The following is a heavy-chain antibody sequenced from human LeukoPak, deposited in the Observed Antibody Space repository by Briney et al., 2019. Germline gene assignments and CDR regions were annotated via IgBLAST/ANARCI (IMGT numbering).Heavy chain of an antibody. Sequence: GGSLRLSCAASGFTFSSYEMNWVRQAPGMGLEWVSYISSSGSTIYYADSVKGRFTISRDNAQNSLYLQMNSLRAEDTAVYYCARELLYSSSWHNWFDPWGQGTLVTVSS. CDR2: ISSSGSTI. CDR3: ARELLYSSSWHNWFDP. D-gene: IGHD6-13*01. J-gene: IGHJ5*02. V-gene: IGHV3-48*03. CDR1: GFTFSSYE.